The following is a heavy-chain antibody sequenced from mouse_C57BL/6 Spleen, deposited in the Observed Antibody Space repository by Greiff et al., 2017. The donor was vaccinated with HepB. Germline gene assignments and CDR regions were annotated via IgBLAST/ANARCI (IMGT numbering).Heavy chain of an antibody. CDR3: TSRYYHD. CDR1: GFNFTDDY. J-gene: IGHJ2*01. V-gene: IGHV14-4*01. D-gene: IGHD2-1*01. CDR2: IDPENGDT. Sequence: VQLQQSGAELVRPGASVKLSCTASGFNFTDDYMHWVKQRPEQGLEWIGWIDPENGDTEYASKFQGKTTMTADTSSNTAYLQLSSLTSEDTGVYYGTSRYYHDWGQGTTLTVSS.